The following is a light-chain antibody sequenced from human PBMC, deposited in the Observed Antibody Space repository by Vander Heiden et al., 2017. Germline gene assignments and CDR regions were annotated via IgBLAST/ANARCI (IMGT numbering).Light chain of an antibody. CDR2: YND. Sequence: QSVLAQPPSASGTPGQSVTIPCSGSGSNSGRNTVNWYQQLPGAAPRLLIYYNDQRPSGVPDRLSGSKSGTSASLAISGLQSEDEADYYCTSWDNSLNARVFGGGTKLTVL. CDR3: TSWDNSLNARV. CDR1: GSNSGRNT. V-gene: IGLV1-44*01. J-gene: IGLJ3*02.